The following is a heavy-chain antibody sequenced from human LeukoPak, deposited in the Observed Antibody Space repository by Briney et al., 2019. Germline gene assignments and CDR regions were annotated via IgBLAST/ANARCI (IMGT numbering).Heavy chain of an antibody. J-gene: IGHJ5*02. D-gene: IGHD5-18*01. Sequence: ASVKVSCKASGYTFTSYGISWVRQAPGQGLEWMGWISAYNGNTNYAQKLQGRVTMTTDTSTSTAYMELRSLRSDDTAVYYCAKDQDIQLWPGNWFDPWGQGTLVTVSS. CDR3: AKDQDIQLWPGNWFDP. CDR2: ISAYNGNT. V-gene: IGHV1-18*01. CDR1: GYTFTSYG.